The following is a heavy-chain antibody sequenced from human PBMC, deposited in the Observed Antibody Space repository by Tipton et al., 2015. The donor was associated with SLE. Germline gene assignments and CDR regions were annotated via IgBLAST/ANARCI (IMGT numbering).Heavy chain of an antibody. CDR3: ARDKNGDYYDY. V-gene: IGHV4-61*09. CDR1: GGSISSGSYY. CDR2: IYATRIT. D-gene: IGHD4-17*01. Sequence: TLSLTCTVSGGSISSGSYYWSWIRQPAGKGLEWIGHIYATRITNYNPSLKSRVTISVDTSKNQFSLKLSSVTAADTAVYYCARDKNGDYYDYWGQGTLVTVSS. J-gene: IGHJ4*02.